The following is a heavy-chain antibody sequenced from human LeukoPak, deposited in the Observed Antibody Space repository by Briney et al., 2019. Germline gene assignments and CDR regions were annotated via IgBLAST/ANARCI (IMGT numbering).Heavy chain of an antibody. CDR3: ARGYCSSTSCYIDS. V-gene: IGHV3-48*03. J-gene: IGHJ4*02. CDR1: GFTFSSYE. CDR2: ISSSGSTM. D-gene: IGHD2-2*01. Sequence: GGSLRLSCAASGFTFSSYEMNWVRQAPGKGLEWVSYISSSGSTMYYADSVKGRFTISRDNAKNSLYLQMTSLRAEDTAFYYCARGYCSSTSCYIDSWGQGTLVTVSS.